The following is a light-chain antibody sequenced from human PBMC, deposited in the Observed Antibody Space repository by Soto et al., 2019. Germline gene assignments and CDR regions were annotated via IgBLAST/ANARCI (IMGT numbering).Light chain of an antibody. CDR2: DAS. CDR3: HQRSNWPPLA. Sequence: EIALTQSPATLSSSPGEIATLSCRASQSVGGNFDWYQQKPCQAPRLLIYDASNRASGIPARFRGSGSGTEFTLTISSLDVEDLAVYYWHQRSNWPPLAFGGGTKVEIK. V-gene: IGKV3-11*01. J-gene: IGKJ4*01. CDR1: QSVGGN.